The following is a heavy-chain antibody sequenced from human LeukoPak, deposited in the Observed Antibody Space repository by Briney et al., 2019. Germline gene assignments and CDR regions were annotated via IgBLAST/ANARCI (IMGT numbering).Heavy chain of an antibody. CDR1: GYTFTSYY. Sequence: ASVKVSCKASGYTFTSYYMHWVRQAPGQGLEWMGIINPSGGSTSYAQKFQGRVTMTRDMSTSTVYMELSSLRSEDTAVYYCARDLVGAPSDYWGQGTLVTVSS. J-gene: IGHJ4*02. D-gene: IGHD1-26*01. CDR3: ARDLVGAPSDY. V-gene: IGHV1-46*01. CDR2: INPSGGST.